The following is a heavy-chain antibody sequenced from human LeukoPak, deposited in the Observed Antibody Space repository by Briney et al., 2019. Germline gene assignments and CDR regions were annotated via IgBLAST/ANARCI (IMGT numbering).Heavy chain of an antibody. CDR2: IRYDGSNK. J-gene: IGHJ4*02. CDR1: GFTFSSYG. D-gene: IGHD3-10*01. Sequence: PGGSLRLSCAAPGFTFSSYGMHWVRQAPGKGLEWVAFIRYDGSNKYYADSVKGRFTISRDNSKNTLYLQMNSLRAEDTAVYYCAKSSLWFGELIYFDYWGQGTLVTVSS. V-gene: IGHV3-30*02. CDR3: AKSSLWFGELIYFDY.